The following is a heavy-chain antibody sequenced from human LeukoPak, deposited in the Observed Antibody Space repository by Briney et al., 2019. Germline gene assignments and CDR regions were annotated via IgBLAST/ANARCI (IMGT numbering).Heavy chain of an antibody. CDR1: GYTFTSYY. Sequence: ASVKVSCKASGYTFTSYYMHWVRQAPGQGLEWMGIINPSGGSTSYAQKFQGRVTMTRDTSISTAYMELSRLRSDDTAVYYCARENSGSSWVYYYYMDVWGKGTTVTVSS. V-gene: IGHV1-46*01. CDR3: ARENSGSSWVYYYYMDV. D-gene: IGHD1-26*01. J-gene: IGHJ6*03. CDR2: INPSGGST.